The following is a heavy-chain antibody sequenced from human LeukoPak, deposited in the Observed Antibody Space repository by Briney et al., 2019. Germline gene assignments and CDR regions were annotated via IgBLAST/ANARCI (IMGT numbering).Heavy chain of an antibody. V-gene: IGHV1-18*01. J-gene: IGHJ4*02. CDR1: GYTFTSYG. Sequence: ASVKVSCKASGYTFTSYGISWVRQAPGQGLEWMGWISAYNGNTNYAQKLQGRVTMTRDTSISTAYMELSRLRSDDTAVYYCGRGDCYGAGSDIRYWGKGALVTV. D-gene: IGHD3-10*01. CDR3: GRGDCYGAGSDIRY. CDR2: ISAYNGNT.